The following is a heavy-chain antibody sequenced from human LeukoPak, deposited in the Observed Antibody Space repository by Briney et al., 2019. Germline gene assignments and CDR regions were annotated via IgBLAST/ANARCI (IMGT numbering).Heavy chain of an antibody. V-gene: IGHV3-7*01. CDR1: GFTFSSYN. CDR2: IKQDGSEQ. CDR3: ARAGSNWNYVY. Sequence: GGSLRLSCAASGFTFSSYNMNWVRQAPGKGLEWVANIKQDGSEQYYADSVQGRFTISRDNTKNSLSLQMNSLRTEDTAVYYCARAGSNWNYVYWGQGTLVTVSS. D-gene: IGHD1-7*01. J-gene: IGHJ4*02.